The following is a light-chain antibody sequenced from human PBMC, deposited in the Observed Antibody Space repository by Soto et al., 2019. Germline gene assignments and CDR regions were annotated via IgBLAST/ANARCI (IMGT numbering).Light chain of an antibody. V-gene: IGKV1-9*01. CDR1: QGISSY. J-gene: IGKJ4*01. Sequence: DIQLTQSPSFLSASVGDRVTITCRASQGISSYFAWYQQKPGKAPKLLIYAVSTLQSGVPSWFNGSASGTEFTLTNSCLQPEDFATYYCQQLNSYRLTFGGGTKVEIK. CDR3: QQLNSYRLT. CDR2: AVS.